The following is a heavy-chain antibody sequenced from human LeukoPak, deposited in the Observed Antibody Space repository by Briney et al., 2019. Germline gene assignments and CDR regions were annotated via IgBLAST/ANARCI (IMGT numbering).Heavy chain of an antibody. V-gene: IGHV3-7*01. CDR2: IKQDGSEK. D-gene: IGHD2-15*01. J-gene: IGHJ4*02. CDR3: ARDSTCSGGSCYPYY. CDR1: GFTFSSYW. Sequence: GGSLRLSCAASGFTFSSYWMSWVCQAPGKGLEWVANIKQDGSEKYYVDSVKGRFAISRDNAKNSLYLQMNSLRAEDTAVYYCARDSTCSGGSCYPYYWGQGTLVTVSS.